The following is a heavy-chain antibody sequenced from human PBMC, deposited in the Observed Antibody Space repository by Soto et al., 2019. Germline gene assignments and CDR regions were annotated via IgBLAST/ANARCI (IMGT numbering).Heavy chain of an antibody. V-gene: IGHV3-7*01. CDR1: GFMFSAYW. CDR2: IHGDGGKI. D-gene: IGHD5-18*01. Sequence: EVQLVESGGGLVQPGGSLRLSCAASGFMFSAYWMSWVRQAPGKGLEWVANIHGDGGKIYYVDSVKGRFTISRDNAKRSLYLQMNSLRAEDTAVCYCARDFYGGYTYGPGDYWGQGALVAVSS. J-gene: IGHJ4*02. CDR3: ARDFYGGYTYGPGDY.